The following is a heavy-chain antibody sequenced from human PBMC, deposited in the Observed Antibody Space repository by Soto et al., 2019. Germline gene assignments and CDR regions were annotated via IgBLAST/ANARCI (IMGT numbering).Heavy chain of an antibody. V-gene: IGHV2-5*02. CDR2: IYWDNDK. CDR1: GFSLSTGGVG. Sequence: QITLKESGPTLVKPTQTLTLTCTFSGFSLSTGGVGVGWIRQPPGKALEWLALIYWDNDKRYSPSLKSRLTVTKATSKNQVVPTMTNLDPVDTATYYCVHSRCGGDCLRSYSSHYYYGMDVWGQGTTVTGFS. D-gene: IGHD2-21*02. CDR3: VHSRCGGDCLRSYSSHYYYGMDV. J-gene: IGHJ6*02.